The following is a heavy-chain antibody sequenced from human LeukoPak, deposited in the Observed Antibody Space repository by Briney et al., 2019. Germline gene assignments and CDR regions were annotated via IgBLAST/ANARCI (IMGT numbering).Heavy chain of an antibody. CDR1: GFTFSSYS. CDR3: ARAPYDFWSTYPRSFDP. J-gene: IGHJ5*02. D-gene: IGHD3-3*01. V-gene: IGHV3-21*04. Sequence: GGSLRLSCAASGFTFSSYSMNWVRQAPGKGLEWVSSISSSSSYIYYADSVKGRFTISRDNAKNSLYLQMNSLRAEDTAVYYCARAPYDFWSTYPRSFDPWGQGILVTVSS. CDR2: ISSSSSYI.